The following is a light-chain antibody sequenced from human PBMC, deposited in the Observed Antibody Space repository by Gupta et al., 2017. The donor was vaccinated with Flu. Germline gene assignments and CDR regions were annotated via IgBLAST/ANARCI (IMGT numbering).Light chain of an antibody. CDR3: GTWDSSVNVGV. CDR2: DNN. J-gene: IGLJ3*02. CDR1: RSKIGNNY. V-gene: IGLV1-51*01. Sequence: QSVVTQPPSRSAAPGQMVTTSCSGSRSKIGNNYVFWLQQNPGTAPKLLIYDNNERPSGIPDRFSGSKPGTTATLGITGLQTGDEAVYYCGTWDSSVNVGVFGGGTKLTIL.